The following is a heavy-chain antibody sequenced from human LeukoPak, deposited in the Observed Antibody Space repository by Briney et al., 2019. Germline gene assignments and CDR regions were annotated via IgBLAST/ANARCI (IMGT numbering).Heavy chain of an antibody. CDR1: GGSISSYY. D-gene: IGHD3-9*01. CDR3: ARDFDGLDY. CDR2: IYYSGST. J-gene: IGHJ4*02. Sequence: SETLSLTCTVSGGSISSYYWSWIRQPPGKGLEWIGYIYYSGSTNYNLSLKSRVTISVDTSKNQFSLKLSSVTAADTAVYYCARDFDGLDYWGQGTLVTVSS. V-gene: IGHV4-59*01.